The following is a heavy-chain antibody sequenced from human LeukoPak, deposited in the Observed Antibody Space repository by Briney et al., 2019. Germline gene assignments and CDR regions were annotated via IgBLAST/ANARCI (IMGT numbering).Heavy chain of an antibody. CDR2: ISGSGGST. V-gene: IGHV3-23*01. Sequence: GGSLRLSCAASGFTFSSYAMSWVRQAPGKGLEWVSAISGSGGSTYYADSVKGRFTISRDNSKNTLYLQMNSLRAEETAVYYCASIFGTTGTTNGMDVWGQGTTVTVSS. D-gene: IGHD1-1*01. J-gene: IGHJ6*02. CDR3: ASIFGTTGTTNGMDV. CDR1: GFTFSSYA.